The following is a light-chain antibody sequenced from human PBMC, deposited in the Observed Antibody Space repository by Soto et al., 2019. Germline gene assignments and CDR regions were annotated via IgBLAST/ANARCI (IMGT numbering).Light chain of an antibody. V-gene: IGKV1-5*01. CDR1: QSISTW. Sequence: DIQMTQSPSTLSASVGDRVTITCRASQSISTWLAWYQQKPGKAPKLLIYDASSLESGVPSRFSGRGSGTEFTLTISSLQPDDFATYYCQQYNGSWTFGQGTKVDMK. J-gene: IGKJ1*01. CDR2: DAS. CDR3: QQYNGSWT.